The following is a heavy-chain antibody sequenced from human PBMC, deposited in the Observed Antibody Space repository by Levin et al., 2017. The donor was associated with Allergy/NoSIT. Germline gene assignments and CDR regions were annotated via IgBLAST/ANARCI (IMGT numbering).Heavy chain of an antibody. CDR3: ARTGYYYYGMDV. CDR1: GFTVSSNY. J-gene: IGHJ6*02. D-gene: IGHD1-14*01. V-gene: IGHV3-66*01. Sequence: GGSPRLSCAASGFTVSSNYMSWVRQAPGKGLEWVSVIYSGGSTYYADSVKGRFTISRDNSKNTLYLQMNSLRAEDTAVYYCARTGYYYYGMDVWGQGTTVTVSS. CDR2: IYSGGST.